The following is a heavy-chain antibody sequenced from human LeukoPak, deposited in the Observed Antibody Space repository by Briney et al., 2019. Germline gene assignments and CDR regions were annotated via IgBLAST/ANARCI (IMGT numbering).Heavy chain of an antibody. J-gene: IGHJ4*02. D-gene: IGHD5-18*01. Sequence: GGSLRLSCVASGFNFGSYAMGWVRQGPGKGLEWVSTINANGGSTYYADSVKGRFTISRDNSKNTLYLQMNSLRAEDTAVYYCARGPSGYSYGGYDYWGQGTLVTVSS. V-gene: IGHV3-23*01. CDR2: INANGGST. CDR1: GFNFGSYA. CDR3: ARGPSGYSYGGYDY.